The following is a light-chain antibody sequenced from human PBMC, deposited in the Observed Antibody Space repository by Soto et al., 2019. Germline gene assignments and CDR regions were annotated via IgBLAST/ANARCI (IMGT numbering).Light chain of an antibody. CDR1: QSVSSSY. J-gene: IGKJ1*01. V-gene: IGKV3-20*01. Sequence: EIVLTQSPGTLSLSPGERATLSCRASQSVSSSYLAWYQQKPGQDPRPLIYGASSRAIGIPDRFSGSGSGTDFTLTISRLEPEDFAVYYCQQYGRSPWTFGQGTKVEIK. CDR3: QQYGRSPWT. CDR2: GAS.